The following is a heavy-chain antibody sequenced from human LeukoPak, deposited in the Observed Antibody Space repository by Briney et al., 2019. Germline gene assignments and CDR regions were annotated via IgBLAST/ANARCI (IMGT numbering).Heavy chain of an antibody. D-gene: IGHD1-14*01. J-gene: IGHJ3*02. CDR3: ARIPPRTGAFDI. CDR2: TYYTSKSYN. Sequence: RTYYTSKSYNDYAVSVKSRITINPDTSKNQFSLQLNSVTPEDTAVYYCARIPPRTGAFDIWGQGTMVTVSS. V-gene: IGHV6-1*01.